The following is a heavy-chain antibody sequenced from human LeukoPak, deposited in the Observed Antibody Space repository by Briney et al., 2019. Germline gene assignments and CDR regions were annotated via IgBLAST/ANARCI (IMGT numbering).Heavy chain of an antibody. CDR3: AKMKGHPLPKYYMDV. CDR2: ISYGGDDN. D-gene: IGHD1-26*01. J-gene: IGHJ6*01. CDR1: GFTFSSYE. V-gene: IGHV3-30*07. Sequence: GGSLRLSCAASGFTFSSYEMHWVRQAPGKGLEWVALISYGGDDNYYPDSVRGRFTISRDNSKNTLYLQMNSLRAEDTAIYYCAKMKGHPLPKYYMDVWGQGTTVTVSS.